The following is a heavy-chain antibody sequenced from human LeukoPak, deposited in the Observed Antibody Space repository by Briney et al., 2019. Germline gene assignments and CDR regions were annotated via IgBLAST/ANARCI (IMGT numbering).Heavy chain of an antibody. CDR1: GFTFSSYW. D-gene: IGHD3-10*01. Sequence: PGGSLRLSCAASGFTFSSYWMSWVRQAPGKGLEWVANIKQDGSEKYYVDSVEGRFTISRDNAKNSLYLQMNSLRAEDTAVYYCARDRDYYGSGSYRLPNYYYYMDVWGKGTTVTVSS. V-gene: IGHV3-7*01. CDR3: ARDRDYYGSGSYRLPNYYYYMDV. J-gene: IGHJ6*03. CDR2: IKQDGSEK.